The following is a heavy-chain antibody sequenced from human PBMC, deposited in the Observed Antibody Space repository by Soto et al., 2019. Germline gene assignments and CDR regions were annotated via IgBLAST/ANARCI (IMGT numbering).Heavy chain of an antibody. CDR2: IYPGDSES. CDR1: GYNFSKYW. V-gene: IGHV5-51*01. Sequence: ESLKISCKASGYNFSKYWIGWVRQMPGKGLEWMGIIYPGDSESRYSPSFQGQVTISADKSINTAYLQWSSLKASDTAIYYCATRTEDFYFYGMDVWGQGTTVTVSS. CDR3: ATRTEDFYFYGMDV. J-gene: IGHJ6*02.